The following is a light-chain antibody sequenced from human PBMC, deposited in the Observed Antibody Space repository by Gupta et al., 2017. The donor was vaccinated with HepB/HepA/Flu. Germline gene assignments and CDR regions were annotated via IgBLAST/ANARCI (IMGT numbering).Light chain of an antibody. CDR2: GAS. Sequence: EIVMTQSPATLSVSPGERATLSCRASQSVSSNLAWYQQKPGQAPRLLIYGASTRATGIPARFSGSGSGTEFTLTSSSRQSEDFAVYYGQQYNNWPSFGQGTRLEIK. CDR3: QQYNNWPS. V-gene: IGKV3-15*01. CDR1: QSVSSN. J-gene: IGKJ5*01.